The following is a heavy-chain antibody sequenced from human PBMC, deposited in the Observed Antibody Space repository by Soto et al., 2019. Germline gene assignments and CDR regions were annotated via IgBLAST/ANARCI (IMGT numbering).Heavy chain of an antibody. J-gene: IGHJ6*02. Sequence: GGSVRLSCASSGFTFSSYAMSWVRQAPGKGLEWVSAISGSGGSTYYADSVKGRFTISRDNSKNTLYLQMNSLRAEDTAVYYCAKDPDYGGNSRHNYYYYGMDVWGQGTTVTVSS. CDR1: GFTFSSYA. CDR3: AKDPDYGGNSRHNYYYYGMDV. CDR2: ISGSGGST. V-gene: IGHV3-23*01. D-gene: IGHD4-17*01.